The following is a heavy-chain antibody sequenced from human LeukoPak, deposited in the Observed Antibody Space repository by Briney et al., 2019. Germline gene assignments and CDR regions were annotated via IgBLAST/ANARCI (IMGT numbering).Heavy chain of an antibody. CDR1: GFSFSNHY. J-gene: IGHJ4*02. V-gene: IGHV3-7*01. D-gene: IGHD6-19*01. CDR2: INEDGSNK. Sequence: PGGSLRLSWAASGFSFSNHYMRWIRQAPGKGLEWVANINEDGSNKWHLGSVKGRFTVSRDNARNALYLQMNSLRVEDTAVYYCTRVIVAVPGYFDYFDFWGQGALVTVSS. CDR3: TRVIVAVPGYFDYFDF.